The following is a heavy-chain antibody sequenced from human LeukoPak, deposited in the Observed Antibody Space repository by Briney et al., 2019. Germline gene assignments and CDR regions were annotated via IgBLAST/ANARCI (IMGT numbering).Heavy chain of an antibody. V-gene: IGHV1-69*05. CDR1: GGTFSSYA. CDR3: ATGLPTDYYDSSGYYGRPYDY. J-gene: IGHJ4*02. CDR2: IIPIFGTA. Sequence: ASVKVSCKASGGTFSSYAISWVRQAPGQGLEWMGGIIPIFGTANYAQKFQGRVTITTDESTSTAYMELSSLRSEDTAVYYCATGLPTDYYDSSGYYGRPYDYWGQGTLVTVSS. D-gene: IGHD3-22*01.